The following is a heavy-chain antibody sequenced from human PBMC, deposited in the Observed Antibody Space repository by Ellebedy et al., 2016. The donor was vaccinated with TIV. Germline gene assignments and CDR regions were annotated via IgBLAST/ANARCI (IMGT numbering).Heavy chain of an antibody. V-gene: IGHV1-46*01. D-gene: IGHD6-19*01. CDR3: ARDRLIAVAGITYYYYYGMDV. J-gene: IGHJ6*02. Sequence: ASVKVSCXASGYTFTSYYMHWVRQAPGQGLEWMGIINPSGGSTSYAQKFQGRVTMTRDTSTSTVYMELSSLRSEDTAVYYCARDRLIAVAGITYYYYYGMDVWGQGTTVTVSS. CDR2: INPSGGST. CDR1: GYTFTSYY.